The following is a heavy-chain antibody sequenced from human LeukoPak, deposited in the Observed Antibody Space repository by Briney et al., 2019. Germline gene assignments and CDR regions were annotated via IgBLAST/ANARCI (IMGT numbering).Heavy chain of an antibody. CDR1: GGSISGYY. V-gene: IGHV4-59*12. J-gene: IGHJ4*02. CDR2: ISYTGIA. CDR3: ARGHRYYDFWSGYYRGNKYYFDY. D-gene: IGHD3-3*01. Sequence: PSETLSLTCTVSGGSISGYYWSWIRQPPGKGLEWIGYISYTGIANYNPSLKSRVTISLDTSKNQFSLKLSSVTAADTAVYYCARGHRYYDFWSGYYRGNKYYFDYWGQGTLVTVSS.